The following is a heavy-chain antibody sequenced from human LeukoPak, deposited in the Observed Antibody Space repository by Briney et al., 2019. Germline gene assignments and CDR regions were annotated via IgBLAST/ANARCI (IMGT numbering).Heavy chain of an antibody. D-gene: IGHD5-24*01. CDR1: GYTFTGYY. V-gene: IGHV1-2*02. Sequence: ASVKVSCKASGYTFTGYYMHWVRQAPGQEFEWMGWLSPNSGGTNYAQKFQGRVTMTRDTSISTAYMELSRLRSDDTAVYYCARDRDGYNDFDYWGQGTLVTVSS. CDR2: LSPNSGGT. CDR3: ARDRDGYNDFDY. J-gene: IGHJ4*02.